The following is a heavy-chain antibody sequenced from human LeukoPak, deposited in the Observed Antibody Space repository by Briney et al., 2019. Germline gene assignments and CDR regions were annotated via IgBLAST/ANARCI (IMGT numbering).Heavy chain of an antibody. CDR2: INPNSGGT. CDR1: GYTFTGYY. CDR3: ARGVRYYYYYYYMDV. Sequence: ASVKVSCKASGYTFTGYYMRWVRQAPGQGLEWMGWINPNSGGTNYAQKFQGRVTMTRDTSISTAYMELSRLRSDDTAVYYCARGVRYYYYYYYMDVWGKGTTVTISS. V-gene: IGHV1-2*02. J-gene: IGHJ6*03. D-gene: IGHD4-17*01.